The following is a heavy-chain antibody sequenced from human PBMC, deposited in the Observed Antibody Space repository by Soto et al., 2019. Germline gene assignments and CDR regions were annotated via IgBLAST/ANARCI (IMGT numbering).Heavy chain of an antibody. CDR1: GYTFNNNA. CDR2: ISAYNGDT. CDR3: ARDKDCSGGSCYPFDY. Sequence: ASVKVSCKASGYTFNNNAITWVRQAPGQGLEWMGRISAYNGDTNYAQKFQARVTMTTDKSTSTAYMELSSLRSEDTAVYYCARDKDCSGGSCYPFDYWGQGTLVTVSS. J-gene: IGHJ4*02. V-gene: IGHV1-18*01. D-gene: IGHD2-15*01.